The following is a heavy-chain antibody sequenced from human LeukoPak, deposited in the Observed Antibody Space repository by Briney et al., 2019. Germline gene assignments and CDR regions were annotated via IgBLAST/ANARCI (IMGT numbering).Heavy chain of an antibody. CDR1: GGSIGGYY. CDR3: ARNAYYSADY. Sequence: PSETLSLTCIVSGGSIGGYYWNWIRQPAGKGLEWIGRIYTSGPTNYNPSLKSRVTISVDKSKNQFSVMLTPVTAADTAVYYCARNAYYSADYWGQGTLVTVSS. J-gene: IGHJ4*02. V-gene: IGHV4-4*07. CDR2: IYTSGPT. D-gene: IGHD3-10*01.